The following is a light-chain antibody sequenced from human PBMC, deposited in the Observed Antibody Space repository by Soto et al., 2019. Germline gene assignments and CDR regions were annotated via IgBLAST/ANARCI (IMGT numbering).Light chain of an antibody. Sequence: QSVLTQPPSASGTPGQRVTISCSGSSSNIGSNYVYWYQQLPGTAPKLLIYRNNQRPSGVPDRFSGSKSGTSASLAISGLGSEDEADYYCAAWDDSLRVVFGGGTKLTVL. CDR1: SSNIGSNY. J-gene: IGLJ2*01. V-gene: IGLV1-47*01. CDR2: RNN. CDR3: AAWDDSLRVV.